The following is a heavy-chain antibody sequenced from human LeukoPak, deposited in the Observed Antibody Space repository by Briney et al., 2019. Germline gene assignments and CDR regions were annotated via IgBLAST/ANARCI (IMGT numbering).Heavy chain of an antibody. Sequence: SVKVSCKASGGTFSSYAISWVRQAPGQGLEWMGGIIPIVGTANYAQKFQGRVTITADESTSTAYMELSSLRSEDTAVYYCARGNQYSSSWWLRYYFDYWGQGTLVTVSS. CDR3: ARGNQYSSSWWLRYYFDY. CDR2: IIPIVGTA. CDR1: GGTFSSYA. J-gene: IGHJ4*02. V-gene: IGHV1-69*13. D-gene: IGHD6-13*01.